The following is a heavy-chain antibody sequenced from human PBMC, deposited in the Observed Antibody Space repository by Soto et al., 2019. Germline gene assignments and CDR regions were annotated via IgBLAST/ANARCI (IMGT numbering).Heavy chain of an antibody. CDR1: GGSFSGYY. CDR2: INHSGST. Sequence: SETLSLTCAVYGGSFSGYYWNWIRQPPGKGLEWIGEINHSGSTNYNPSLKSRVTISLDTSKNQFSLKLSSVTAADTAVYYCARGYGRNLDYWGQGTLVTVS. J-gene: IGHJ4*02. D-gene: IGHD3-10*01. V-gene: IGHV4-34*01. CDR3: ARGYGRNLDY.